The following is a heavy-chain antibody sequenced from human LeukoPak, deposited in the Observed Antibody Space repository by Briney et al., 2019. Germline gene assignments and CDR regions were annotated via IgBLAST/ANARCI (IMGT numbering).Heavy chain of an antibody. CDR2: ISGSGGST. V-gene: IGHV3-23*01. J-gene: IGHJ4*02. CDR1: GFTFSSYA. CDR3: AKDHLGVYGSSGSG. Sequence: GGSLRLSCAASGFTFSSYAMSWVRQAPGKGLEWVSAISGSGGSTYYADSVKGRFTISRDNSKNTLYLQMNSLRAEDTAVYYCAKDHLGVYGSSGSGWGQGTLVTVSS. D-gene: IGHD3-22*01.